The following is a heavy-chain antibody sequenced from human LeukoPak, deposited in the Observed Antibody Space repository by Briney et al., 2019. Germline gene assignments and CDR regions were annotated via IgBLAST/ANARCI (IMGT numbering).Heavy chain of an antibody. Sequence: ASVKVSCKVSGYTLTELSMHWVRQAPGKGFEWMGRFDPEKGETIYAQKFQGRVTMTEDTSTDTAYMELSSMRSEDTAVYYCASEGYYDSSGYSTDYWGQGTLVTVSS. D-gene: IGHD3-22*01. J-gene: IGHJ4*02. CDR1: GYTLTELS. CDR2: FDPEKGET. V-gene: IGHV1-24*01. CDR3: ASEGYYDSSGYSTDY.